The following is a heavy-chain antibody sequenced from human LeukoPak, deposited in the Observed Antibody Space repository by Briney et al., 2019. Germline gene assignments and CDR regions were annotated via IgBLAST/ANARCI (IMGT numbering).Heavy chain of an antibody. Sequence: ASVKVSCKASGGTFSSTTINWVRQAPGQGLEWMGGITPIFRAPNYAQKFQGRVTITAVEPMSTAYMELSSLRSEDTAVYYCARGWLAETTVVTPYNYWGQGTLVAVSS. D-gene: IGHD2-21*02. CDR1: GGTFSSTT. V-gene: IGHV1-69*13. CDR3: ARGWLAETTVVTPYNY. J-gene: IGHJ4*02. CDR2: ITPIFRAP.